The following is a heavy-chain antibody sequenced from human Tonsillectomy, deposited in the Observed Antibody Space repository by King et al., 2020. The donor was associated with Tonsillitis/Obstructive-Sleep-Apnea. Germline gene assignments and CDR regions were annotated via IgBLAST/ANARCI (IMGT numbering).Heavy chain of an antibody. CDR1: GYSFANSA. V-gene: IGHV1-3*01. CDR2: GNGGNGHT. CDR3: ARGCEDYYLDV. Sequence: QLVQSGAEVKTPGASVKVSCKASGYSFANSAMHWVRQAPGQRPEWMGWGNGGNGHTRYSEKFQGRVNLTSGTSARTAYMELSSLRSEDSAVYYCARGCEDYYLDVWGKGTTVTVSS. D-gene: IGHD4/OR15-4a*01. J-gene: IGHJ6*03.